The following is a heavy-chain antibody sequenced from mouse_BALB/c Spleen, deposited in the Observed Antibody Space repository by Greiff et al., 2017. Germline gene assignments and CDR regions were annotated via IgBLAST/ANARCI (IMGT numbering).Heavy chain of an antibody. V-gene: IGHV5-6-5*01. D-gene: IGHD4-1*01. Sequence: DVKLVESGGGLVKPGGSMKLSCAASGFTFSSYAMSWVRQTPEKRLEWVASISSGGSTYYPDSVKGRFTISRDNARNILYLQMSSLRSEDTAMYYCARSQTGTRYFDVWGAGTTVTVSS. CDR1: GFTFSSYA. CDR3: ARSQTGTRYFDV. CDR2: ISSGGST. J-gene: IGHJ1*01.